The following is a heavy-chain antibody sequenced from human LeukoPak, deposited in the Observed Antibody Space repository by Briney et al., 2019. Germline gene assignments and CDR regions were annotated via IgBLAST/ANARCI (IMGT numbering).Heavy chain of an antibody. J-gene: IGHJ4*02. CDR3: ARDYRGRYYDSSGYADYFDY. V-gene: IGHV4-34*01. Sequence: SETLSLTCAVYGGSFSGYYWSWIRQPPGKGLEWIGEINHSGSTNYNPSLKSRVTISVDTSKNQFSLKLSSVTAADTAVYYCARDYRGRYYDSSGYADYFDYWGQGTLATVSS. D-gene: IGHD3-22*01. CDR2: INHSGST. CDR1: GGSFSGYY.